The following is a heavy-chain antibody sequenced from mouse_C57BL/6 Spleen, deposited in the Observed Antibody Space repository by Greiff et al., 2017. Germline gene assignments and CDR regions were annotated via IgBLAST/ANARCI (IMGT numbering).Heavy chain of an antibody. J-gene: IGHJ1*03. CDR2: FHPYNDDT. D-gene: IGHD2-12*01. CDR1: GYTFTTYP. Sequence: QVQLQQSGAELVKPGASVKMSCKASGYTFTTYPIEWMKQNHGKSLEWIGNFHPYNDDTKYNEKFKGKATLTVEKSSSTVFLALCRLSSDSSAVYYCARSYSRGYFDVWGTGTTVTVSS. V-gene: IGHV1-47*01. CDR3: ARSYSRGYFDV.